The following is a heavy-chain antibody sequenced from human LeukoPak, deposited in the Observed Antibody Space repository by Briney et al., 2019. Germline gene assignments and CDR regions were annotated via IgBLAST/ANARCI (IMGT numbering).Heavy chain of an antibody. J-gene: IGHJ4*02. CDR2: IYHGDSDT. D-gene: IGHD2-15*01. CDR3: ARRVAQTSDY. V-gene: IGHV5-51*01. Sequence: GASLQISGGCAGSIFTNYWIGGGRPLPGKGVDWMGIIYHGDSDTRFSPSFQGQLTISAHKSISTAYLQWSSLKASDTAMYYCARRVAQTSDYWGQGTLVTVSS. CDR1: GSIFTNYW.